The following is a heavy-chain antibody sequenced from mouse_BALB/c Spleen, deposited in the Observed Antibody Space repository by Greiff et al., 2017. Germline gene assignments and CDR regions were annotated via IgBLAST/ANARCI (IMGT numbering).Heavy chain of an antibody. D-gene: IGHD1-1*01. Sequence: VQLQQSGAELVKPGASVKLSCTASGFNIKDTYMHWVKQRPEQGLEWIGRIDPANGNTKYDPKFQGKATITADTSSNTAYLQLSSLTSEDTAVYYCALPYCGSSYRYFDVWGAGTTVTVSS. CDR2: IDPANGNT. CDR3: ALPYCGSSYRYFDV. V-gene: IGHV14-3*02. J-gene: IGHJ1*01. CDR1: GFNIKDTY.